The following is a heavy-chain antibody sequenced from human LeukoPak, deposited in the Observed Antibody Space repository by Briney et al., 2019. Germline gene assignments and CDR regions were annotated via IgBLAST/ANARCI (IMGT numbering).Heavy chain of an antibody. V-gene: IGHV4-31*03. Sequence: PSETLSLTCTVSGGSISSGGDYWSWIRQHPGKGLEWIGYIYYSGSTYYNPSLKSRVTISVDTSKNQFSLKLSSVTAADTAVYYCASGHCSSTSCSYYFDYWGQGTLVTVSS. J-gene: IGHJ4*02. CDR3: ASGHCSSTSCSYYFDY. D-gene: IGHD2-2*01. CDR1: GGSISSGGDY. CDR2: IYYSGST.